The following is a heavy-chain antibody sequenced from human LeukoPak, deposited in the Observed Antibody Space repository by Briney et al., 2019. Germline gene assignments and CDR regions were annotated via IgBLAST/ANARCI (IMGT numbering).Heavy chain of an antibody. J-gene: IGHJ3*02. CDR3: ARQGSSGWYIGAFDI. V-gene: IGHV4-39*01. Sequence: SETLSLTCTVSGGSINISDYYWGWIRQPPGKGLEWIGSMHYSGSTYYNPSLKSRVTISVDTSKNQFSLKVSSVTAADTAVYYCARQGSSGWYIGAFDIWGQGTMVTVSS. CDR2: MHYSGST. CDR1: GGSINISDYY. D-gene: IGHD6-19*01.